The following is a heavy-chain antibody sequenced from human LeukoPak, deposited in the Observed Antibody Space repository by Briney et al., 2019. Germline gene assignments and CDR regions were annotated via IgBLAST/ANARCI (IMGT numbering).Heavy chain of an antibody. Sequence: PGGSLRLPCAASGFTFSNSWLRWVRQPPGKGLAWVGRIKSKTDGGTADYAAPVKGRFTISRDDSENTLYLQMNSLKTEDTAVYYCTTDPQRVEDYWGQGTLVTVSS. D-gene: IGHD2-2*01. J-gene: IGHJ4*02. CDR2: IKSKTDGGTA. V-gene: IGHV3-15*01. CDR1: GFTFSNSW. CDR3: TTDPQRVEDY.